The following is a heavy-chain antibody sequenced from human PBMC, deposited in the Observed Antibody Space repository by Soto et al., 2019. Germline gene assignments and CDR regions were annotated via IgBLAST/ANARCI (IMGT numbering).Heavy chain of an antibody. D-gene: IGHD4-17*01. CDR1: GGTFSSYA. CDR2: IIPIFGTA. CDR3: AAGGTTVLPYYYYYGMDV. V-gene: IGHV1-69*13. J-gene: IGHJ6*02. Sequence: GASVKVSCKASGGTFSSYAISWVRQAPGQGLEWMGGIIPIFGTANYAQKFQGRVTITADESTSIAYMELSSLRSEDTAVYYCAAGGTTVLPYYYYYGMDVWGQGTTVTVSS.